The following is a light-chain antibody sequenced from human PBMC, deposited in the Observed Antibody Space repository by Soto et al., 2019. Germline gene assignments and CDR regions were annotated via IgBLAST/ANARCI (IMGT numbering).Light chain of an antibody. V-gene: IGKV3-20*01. CDR2: DSS. CDR3: QQHGSSPRT. J-gene: IGKJ1*01. CDR1: QGIGDT. Sequence: EVVMRQPPATLSVSPGEGATLSCRASQGIGDTLAWYQHKPGQTPRLLIYDSSSRATGIPDRFSGSGSGTDFTLTISRLEPEDFAVYYCQQHGSSPRTFGQGTKVDIK.